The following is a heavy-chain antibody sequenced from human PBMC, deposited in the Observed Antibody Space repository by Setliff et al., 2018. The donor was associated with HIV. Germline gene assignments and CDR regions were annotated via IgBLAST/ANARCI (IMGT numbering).Heavy chain of an antibody. J-gene: IGHJ4*02. CDR3: ARDLSRSADYGVFDF. V-gene: IGHV3-48*03. CDR1: GFSFSSYD. D-gene: IGHD4-17*01. CDR2: ISSSTGRAR. Sequence: GGSLRLSCAASGFSFSSYDMNWVRQAPGRGLEWVSHISSSTGRARYYADSVKGRFTISRDDPNNSLYLQMDSLRAEDTALYYCARDLSRSADYGVFDFWGRGTLVTVSS.